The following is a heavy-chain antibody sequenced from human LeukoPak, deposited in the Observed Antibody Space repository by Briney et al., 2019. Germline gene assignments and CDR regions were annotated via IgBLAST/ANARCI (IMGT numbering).Heavy chain of an antibody. Sequence: ASVKVSCKASGYTFTGYYMHWVRQAPGQGLEWRGWINPNSGGTNYAQKFQGRVTMTRDTSISTAYMELSRLRSDDTAVYYCARSGSYPEYNWFDPWGQGTLVTVSS. J-gene: IGHJ5*02. V-gene: IGHV1-2*02. CDR3: ARSGSYPEYNWFDP. CDR2: INPNSGGT. D-gene: IGHD1-26*01. CDR1: GYTFTGYY.